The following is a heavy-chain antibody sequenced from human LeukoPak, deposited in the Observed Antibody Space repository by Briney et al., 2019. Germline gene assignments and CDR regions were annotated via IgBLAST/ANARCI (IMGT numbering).Heavy chain of an antibody. D-gene: IGHD1-26*01. CDR3: ARAYSGSYSPDY. CDR2: INHSGST. V-gene: IGHV4-34*01. CDR1: SGSFSGYY. Sequence: KPSETLSLTCAVYSGSFSGYYWSWIRQPPGKGLEWIGEINHSGSTNYNPSLKSRVTISVDTSKNQFSLKLSSVTAADTAVYYCARAYSGSYSPDYWGQGTLVTVSS. J-gene: IGHJ4*02.